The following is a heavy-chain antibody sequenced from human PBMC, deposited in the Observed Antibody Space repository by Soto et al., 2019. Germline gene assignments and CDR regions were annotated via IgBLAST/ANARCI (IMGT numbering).Heavy chain of an antibody. D-gene: IGHD5-18*01. CDR1: GGFISSGGYS. CDR3: ARGYGRNFDY. CDR2: IYHSGST. J-gene: IGHJ4*02. V-gene: IGHV4-30-2*01. Sequence: SETLSLTCAVSGGFISSGGYSWSWIRQPPGKGLEWIGYIYHSGSTYYNPSLKSRVTISVDTSKNQFSLKLSSVTAADTAVYYCARGYGRNFDYWGQGTLVTVSS.